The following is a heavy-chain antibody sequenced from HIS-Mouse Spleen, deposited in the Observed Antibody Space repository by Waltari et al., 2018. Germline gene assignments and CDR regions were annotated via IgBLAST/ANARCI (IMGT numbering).Heavy chain of an antibody. CDR2: IRWNSGSI. D-gene: IGHD6-13*01. CDR1: GFTFDDYA. V-gene: IGHV3-9*01. Sequence: EVQLVESGGGLVQPGRSLRLSCAASGFTFDDYAMHWVRQAPGKGMEWVSGIRWNSGSIGYAGSVKGRFTISRDNAKNSLYLQMNSLRAEDTALYYCATLIAAAGPFDYWGQGTLVTVSS. J-gene: IGHJ4*02. CDR3: ATLIAAAGPFDY.